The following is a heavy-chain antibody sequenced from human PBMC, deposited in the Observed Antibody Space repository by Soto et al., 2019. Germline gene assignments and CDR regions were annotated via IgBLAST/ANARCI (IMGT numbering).Heavy chain of an antibody. CDR2: INHSGST. J-gene: IGHJ4*02. Sequence: SETLDLSCAVYGGPPNGYYWRWIRQPPGKGLEWIGEINHSGSTNYNPSLKSRVTISVDTSKNQFSLKLSSVTAADTAVYYCARGFRKDIVLMVYATYFDYWGQGTLVTVSS. CDR1: GGPPNGYY. CDR3: ARGFRKDIVLMVYATYFDY. D-gene: IGHD2-8*01. V-gene: IGHV4-34*01.